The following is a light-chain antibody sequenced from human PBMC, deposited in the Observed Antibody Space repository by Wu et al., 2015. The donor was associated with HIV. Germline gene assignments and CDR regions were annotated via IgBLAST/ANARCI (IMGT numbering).Light chain of an antibody. CDR2: RAS. CDR1: QSISTW. Sequence: DIQMTQSPSTLSASIGDRVTITCRASQSISTWLAWYQQKPGKAPKLLIYRASTLESGVPSRFSGSGSGTEFTLSISSLQPDDFATYYCQQYNTFPLTFGGGTKVEIK. J-gene: IGKJ4*01. V-gene: IGKV1-5*03. CDR3: QQYNTFPLT.